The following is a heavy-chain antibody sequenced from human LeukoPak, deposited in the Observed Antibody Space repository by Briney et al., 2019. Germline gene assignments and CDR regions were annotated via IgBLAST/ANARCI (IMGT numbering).Heavy chain of an antibody. CDR2: INEDGSDK. CDR3: ARESMNERPGY. V-gene: IGHV3-7*01. J-gene: IGHJ4*02. Sequence: LTGGSLRLSCAASGFTLSDYWMSWVRQAPGKGLEWVSNINEDGSDKNYADSVKGRFTISRDSAKNSLYLQLNSLRAEDTAVYYCARESMNERPGYWGQGTLVTVSS. CDR1: GFTLSDYW. D-gene: IGHD1-1*01.